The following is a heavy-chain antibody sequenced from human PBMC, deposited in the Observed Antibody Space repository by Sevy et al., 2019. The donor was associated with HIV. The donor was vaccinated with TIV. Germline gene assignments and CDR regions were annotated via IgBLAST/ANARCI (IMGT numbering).Heavy chain of an antibody. CDR3: AREDFDGSRYYYDMDV. D-gene: IGHD3-3*01. J-gene: IGHJ6*03. V-gene: IGHV3-20*04. CDR1: GFTFDDHG. CDR2: INWHGGIA. Sequence: GGSLRLSCVGSGFTFDDHGLNWVRQAPGKGLEWVASINWHGGIADYADSVKGRFIITRDNAKNSLYLQMNSLQVEDTAFYYCAREDFDGSRYYYDMDVWGKGTTVTVSS.